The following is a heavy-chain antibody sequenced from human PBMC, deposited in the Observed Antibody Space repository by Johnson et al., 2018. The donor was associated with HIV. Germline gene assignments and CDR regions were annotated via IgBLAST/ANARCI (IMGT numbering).Heavy chain of an antibody. Sequence: QVQLVESGGGVVQPGRSLRLSCAASGFTFSSYAMHWVRQAPGKGLEWVAVISYDGSNKYYADSVKGRFTISRDNAKNSLYLQMNSLRAEDTALYYCARVEKGYYDNSGYYSACAFDIWGQGTMVTVSS. CDR1: GFTFSSYA. D-gene: IGHD3-22*01. V-gene: IGHV3-30*04. J-gene: IGHJ3*02. CDR2: ISYDGSNK. CDR3: ARVEKGYYDNSGYYSACAFDI.